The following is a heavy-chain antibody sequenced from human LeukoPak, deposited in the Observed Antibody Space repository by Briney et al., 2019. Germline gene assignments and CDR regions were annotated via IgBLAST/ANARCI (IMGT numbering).Heavy chain of an antibody. D-gene: IGHD3-22*01. Sequence: SVKVSCKASGGTFSSYAISLVRQAPGQGLEWMGGIIPIFGTANYAQKFQGRVTITTDESTSTAYMELSSLRSEDTAVYYCARVRDSSGYWDLWGQGTLVTVSS. CDR2: IIPIFGTA. V-gene: IGHV1-69*05. J-gene: IGHJ5*02. CDR3: ARVRDSSGYWDL. CDR1: GGTFSSYA.